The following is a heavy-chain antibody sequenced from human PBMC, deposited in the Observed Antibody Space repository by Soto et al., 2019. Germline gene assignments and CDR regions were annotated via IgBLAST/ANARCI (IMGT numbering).Heavy chain of an antibody. J-gene: IGHJ4*02. CDR2: VYYSGST. D-gene: IGHD2-21*02. CDR1: GGSISSYY. V-gene: IGHV4-59*01. CDR3: ARFRGDCIDY. Sequence: PSETLSLTCTVSGGSISSYYWSWIRQPPGKGLEWIGYVYYSGSTNYNPSLKSRVTISVDTSKNQFSLKLSSVTAADTAVYYCARFRGDCIDYWGQGTLVTVSS.